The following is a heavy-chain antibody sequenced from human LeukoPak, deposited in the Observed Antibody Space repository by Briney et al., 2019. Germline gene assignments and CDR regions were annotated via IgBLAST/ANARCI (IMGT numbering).Heavy chain of an antibody. J-gene: IGHJ4*02. CDR3: ATDWRQDYGYYFDY. CDR2: FDPEDGET. CDR1: GYTLTELS. V-gene: IGHV1-24*01. D-gene: IGHD4-17*01. Sequence: ASVKVSCKVSGYTLTELSMHWVRQAPGKGLEWMGGFDPEDGETIYAQKFQGRVTMTEDTSTDTAYMELSSLRSEDTAVYYCATDWRQDYGYYFDYWGQGTLVTVSS.